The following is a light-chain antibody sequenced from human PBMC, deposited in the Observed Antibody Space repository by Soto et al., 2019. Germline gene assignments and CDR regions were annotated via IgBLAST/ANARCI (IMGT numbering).Light chain of an antibody. J-gene: IGKJ2*01. V-gene: IGKV3-11*01. CDR3: QQRSNWPPYP. CDR2: DAS. Sequence: EIVLTQSPATLSLSPGERATLSCRASQSVSSYLACYQQKPGQAPRLLIYDASNRATSIPARFSGRWSGTAFTLTISSLEPEYFAVDYCQQRSNWPPYPFGQGTKREIK. CDR1: QSVSSY.